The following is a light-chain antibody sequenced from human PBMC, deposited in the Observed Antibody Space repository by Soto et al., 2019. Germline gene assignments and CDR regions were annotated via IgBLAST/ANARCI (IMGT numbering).Light chain of an antibody. CDR3: QQTDHSPWT. CDR1: QSIISDF. Sequence: EIQMTQSPGTLSLSPGETASLSCLASQSIISDFLDWYQQKSGQPPMLLIYDASMRATGVPARFSGGGSGTDFTLTISRLEPEDFAVYFCQQTDHSPWTFGHGTRVEIK. V-gene: IGKV3-20*01. J-gene: IGKJ1*01. CDR2: DAS.